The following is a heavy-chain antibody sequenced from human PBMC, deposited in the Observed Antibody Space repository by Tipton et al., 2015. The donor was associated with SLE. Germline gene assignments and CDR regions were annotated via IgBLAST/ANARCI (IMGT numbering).Heavy chain of an antibody. J-gene: IGHJ3*02. Sequence: TLSLTCAVYGGSFSGYYWSWIRQPPGKGLEWIGSIYYSGSTYYNPSLKSRVTISVDTSKNQFSLNLSSVTAADTAVYFCARGVRYSSGQSAFDIWGQGTMVSVSS. D-gene: IGHD6-25*01. V-gene: IGHV4-34*01. CDR1: GGSFSGYY. CDR2: IYYSGST. CDR3: ARGVRYSSGQSAFDI.